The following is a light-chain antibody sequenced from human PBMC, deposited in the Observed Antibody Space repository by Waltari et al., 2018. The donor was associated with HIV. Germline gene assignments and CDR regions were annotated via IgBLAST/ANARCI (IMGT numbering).Light chain of an antibody. V-gene: IGKV3-20*01. Sequence: EIVLTQSPGTLSLSPGERATLSCRASQSFSSSYLAWYQQRPGQAPRLVMYGASTRDAGIPDRFSGGGSGTDFTLTISRLEPEDFAVYYCQQYGVSPPWTFGQGTKVEIK. CDR2: GAS. CDR3: QQYGVSPPWT. CDR1: QSFSSSY. J-gene: IGKJ1*01.